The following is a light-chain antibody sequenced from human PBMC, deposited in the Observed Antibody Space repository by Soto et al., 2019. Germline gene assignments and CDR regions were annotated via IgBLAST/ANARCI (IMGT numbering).Light chain of an antibody. V-gene: IGKV3-11*01. CDR3: QQRFT. CDR2: DVS. CDR1: QSVSSY. J-gene: IGKJ5*01. Sequence: DIMLTQSPATLSLSLGERATLSCRASQSVSSYLAWYQQKPGQAPRLLIYDVSNRATGIPPRFSGSGSGTDVTLPISSLEPEDFAVYYCQQRFTFGQGTRLEIK.